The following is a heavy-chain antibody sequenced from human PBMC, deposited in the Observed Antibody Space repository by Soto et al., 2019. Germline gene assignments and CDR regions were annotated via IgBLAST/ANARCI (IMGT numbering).Heavy chain of an antibody. CDR2: IYYSGST. J-gene: IGHJ3*02. CDR1: GGSISSGGYY. CDR3: ARALGNWNYDLSAAFDI. Sequence: PSGTLSLTCTVSGGSISSGGYYWSWIRQHPGKGLEWIGYIYYSGSTYYNPSLKSRVTISVDTSKNQFSLKLSSVTAADTAVYYCARALGNWNYDLSAAFDIWGQGTMVTVSS. V-gene: IGHV4-31*03. D-gene: IGHD1-7*01.